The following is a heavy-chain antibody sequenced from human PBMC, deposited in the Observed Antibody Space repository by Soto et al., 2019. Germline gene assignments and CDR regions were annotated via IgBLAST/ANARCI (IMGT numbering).Heavy chain of an antibody. J-gene: IGHJ6*02. CDR3: ARDSGILTGYYNAPYYYYGMDV. V-gene: IGHV4-59*01. CDR2: IYYSGST. D-gene: IGHD3-9*01. Sequence: SETLSLTCTVSGGSISSYYWSWIRQPPGKGLEWIGYIYYSGSTNYNPSLKSRVTISVDTSKNQFSLKLSSVTAADTAVYYCARDSGILTGYYNAPYYYYGMDVWGQGTTVTVSS. CDR1: GGSISSYY.